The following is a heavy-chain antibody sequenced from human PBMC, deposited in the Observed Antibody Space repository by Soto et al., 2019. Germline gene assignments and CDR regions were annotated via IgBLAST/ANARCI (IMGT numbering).Heavy chain of an antibody. Sequence: GGSLRLSCAASGFTFSSYSMNWVRQAPGKGLEWVSSISSSSSYIYYADSVKGRFTISRDNAKNSLYLQMNSLRAEDTAVYYCARVGGYSYGYGSTFDIGGQGTMVTV. CDR3: ARVGGYSYGYGSTFDI. V-gene: IGHV3-21*01. CDR1: GFTFSSYS. CDR2: ISSSSSYI. D-gene: IGHD5-18*01. J-gene: IGHJ3*02.